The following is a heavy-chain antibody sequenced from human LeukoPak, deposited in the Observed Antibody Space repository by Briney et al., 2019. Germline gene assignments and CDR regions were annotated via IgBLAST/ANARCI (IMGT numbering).Heavy chain of an antibody. CDR1: GGTFSSYA. Sequence: GSSVKVSCKASGGTFSSYAISWVRQAPGQGLEWMGGIIPIFGTANYAQKFQGRVTITADESTSTAYMELSSLRSEDTAVYYCARVDTALSLRERNYYYMDVWGKGTTVTISS. D-gene: IGHD5-18*01. J-gene: IGHJ6*03. V-gene: IGHV1-69*01. CDR2: IIPIFGTA. CDR3: ARVDTALSLRERNYYYMDV.